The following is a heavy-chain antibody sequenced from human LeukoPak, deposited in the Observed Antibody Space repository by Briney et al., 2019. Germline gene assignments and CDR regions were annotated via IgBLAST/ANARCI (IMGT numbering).Heavy chain of an antibody. CDR3: ARDFEAAGFDY. CDR1: GLPFSSYW. V-gene: IGHV3-48*01. D-gene: IGHD6-25*01. CDR2: ISSSGSII. Sequence: PGGSLRLSCAASGLPFSSYWMKWVRQAPGKGLEWVSYISSSGSIIDYADSVKGRFTISRDNAKNSLYLRMNSLRAEDTAVYYCARDFEAAGFDYWGQGTLVTVSS. J-gene: IGHJ4*02.